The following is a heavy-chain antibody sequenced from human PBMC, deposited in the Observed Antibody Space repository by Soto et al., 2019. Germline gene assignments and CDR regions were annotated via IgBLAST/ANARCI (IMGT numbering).Heavy chain of an antibody. CDR2: VYWDDSK. Sequence: QITLKESGPTLVKPTQTLTLTCTFSGFSLSTSGVGVGWIRQPPGKALEWLAVVYWDDSKRYSPSLKSRLTIPKDTSKNQVVLTMTNMDPVDTATNYCAHKGGGDRILDYWGQGTLVTVSS. V-gene: IGHV2-5*02. J-gene: IGHJ4*02. CDR1: GFSLSTSGVG. D-gene: IGHD3-16*01. CDR3: AHKGGGDRILDY.